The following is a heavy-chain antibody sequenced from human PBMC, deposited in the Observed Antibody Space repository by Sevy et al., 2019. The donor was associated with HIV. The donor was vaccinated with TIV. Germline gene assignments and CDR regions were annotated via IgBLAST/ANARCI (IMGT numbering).Heavy chain of an antibody. CDR1: GGSISSSSYY. CDR2: IYYSGST. V-gene: IGHV4-39*01. J-gene: IGHJ6*02. CDR3: ARHVSDGIAAAALFDYYYGMDV. Sequence: SETLSLTCTVSGGSISSSSYYWGWIRQPPGKGLEWIGRIYYSGSTYYNPSLKSRVTISVDTSKNQFSLKLSSVTAADTAVYYSARHVSDGIAAAALFDYYYGMDVWGQGTTVTVSS. D-gene: IGHD6-13*01.